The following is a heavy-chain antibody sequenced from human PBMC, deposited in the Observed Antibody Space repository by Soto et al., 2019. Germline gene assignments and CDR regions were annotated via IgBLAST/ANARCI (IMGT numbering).Heavy chain of an antibody. J-gene: IGHJ4*02. CDR2: IIPICGTA. Sequence: QVQLVQSGAEVKKPGSSVKVSCKASGGTFSSYAISWVRQAPGQGLEWMGGIIPICGTANYAQKFQGRVTITAAESTSTAYMELSSLRSDDTAVYYCARAYYVYVWGSYRYTYFDYWGQGTLVTVSS. D-gene: IGHD3-16*02. V-gene: IGHV1-69*01. CDR3: ARAYYVYVWGSYRYTYFDY. CDR1: GGTFSSYA.